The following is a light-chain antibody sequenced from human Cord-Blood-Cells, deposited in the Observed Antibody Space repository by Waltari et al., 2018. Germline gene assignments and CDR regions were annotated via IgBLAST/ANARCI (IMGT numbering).Light chain of an antibody. Sequence: IQLTQSPSSLSASVRESITITCRASQGISSYLAGYQQNPGKAPKLLIYAASTLQNGVPSRFSGSGSGTDFTLTISSLQPEDLATYYCQQLNSYPPLTFGGGTKVEIK. J-gene: IGKJ4*01. CDR1: QGISSY. CDR2: AAS. V-gene: IGKV1-9*01. CDR3: QQLNSYPPLT.